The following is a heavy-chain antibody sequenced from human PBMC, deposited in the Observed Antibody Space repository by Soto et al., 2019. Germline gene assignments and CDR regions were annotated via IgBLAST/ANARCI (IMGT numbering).Heavy chain of an antibody. D-gene: IGHD6-13*01. Sequence: GGSLRLSCAASGFTVSSNYMSWVRQAPGKGLEWVSVIYSGGSTYYADSVKGRFTISRDNSKNTLYLQMNSLRAEDTAVYYCARERQQLANYYYYGMDVWGQGTTVTVSS. V-gene: IGHV3-53*01. J-gene: IGHJ6*02. CDR1: GFTVSSNY. CDR2: IYSGGST. CDR3: ARERQQLANYYYYGMDV.